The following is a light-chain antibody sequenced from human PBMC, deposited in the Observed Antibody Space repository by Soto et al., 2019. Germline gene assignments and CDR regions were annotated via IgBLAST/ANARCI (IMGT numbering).Light chain of an antibody. V-gene: IGLV2-23*01. CDR3: CSYVGATTYV. Sequence: QSVLTQPASVSGSLGQSITISCTGTSSDIGGYKYVSWYQQHPGKAPKVIVYEGIKRPSGVSDRFSGSTSGSTASLTISGLQAEDEAEYYCCSYVGATTYVFGSWTKVTVL. CDR2: EGI. CDR1: SSDIGGYKY. J-gene: IGLJ1*01.